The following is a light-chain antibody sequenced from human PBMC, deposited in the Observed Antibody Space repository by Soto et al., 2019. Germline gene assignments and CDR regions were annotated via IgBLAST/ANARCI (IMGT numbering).Light chain of an antibody. CDR3: QQTYSSLWT. CDR2: GTS. CDR1: QSITNL. V-gene: IGKV1-39*01. Sequence: DIQMTQSPSSLSASVGDRVTITCRASQSITNLLNWYQHKPGQAPKLLIYGTSSLLTGVPSRFSGSGSGTDFTLTISGLQLEDFATYYCQQTYSSLWTFGQGTTV. J-gene: IGKJ1*01.